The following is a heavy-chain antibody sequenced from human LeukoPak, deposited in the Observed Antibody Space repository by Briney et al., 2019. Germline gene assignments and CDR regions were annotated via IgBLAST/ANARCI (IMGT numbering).Heavy chain of an antibody. Sequence: GRSLRLSCAASGFTFSSYAMHWVRQAPGKGLEWVAVIWYDGSNKDYADSVKGRFTISRDNSKNTLYLQMNSLRAEDTAVYYCARDARYCSGGSCYSSAWYFDLWGRGTLVTVSS. J-gene: IGHJ2*01. CDR2: IWYDGSNK. CDR1: GFTFSSYA. V-gene: IGHV3-33*08. CDR3: ARDARYCSGGSCYSSAWYFDL. D-gene: IGHD2-15*01.